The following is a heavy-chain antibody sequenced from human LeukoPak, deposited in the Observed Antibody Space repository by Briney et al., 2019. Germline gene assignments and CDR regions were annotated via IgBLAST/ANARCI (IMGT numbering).Heavy chain of an antibody. CDR1: GFTLDDYA. D-gene: IGHD3-3*01. CDR2: ISWNSGSI. V-gene: IGHV3-9*01. CDR3: AKGNSYYDFWSGYPN. Sequence: GGSLRLSCAASGFTLDDYAMHWVRQAPGKGLEWVSGISWNSGSIGYADSVKGRFTISRDNAKNSLYLQMNSLRAEDTALYYCAKGNSYYDFWSGYPNWGQGTLVTVSS. J-gene: IGHJ4*02.